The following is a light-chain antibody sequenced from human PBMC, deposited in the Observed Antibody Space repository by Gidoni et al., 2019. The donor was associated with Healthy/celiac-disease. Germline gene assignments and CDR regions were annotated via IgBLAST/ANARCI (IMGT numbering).Light chain of an antibody. Sequence: EIVMTQSPATLSVSPGERATLSCRASQSVSRNLAWYQQKPGQAPRLLIYGASTRATGIPARFSGSGSGTEFTLTISSLQSEDFAVYYCQQYNNWPPGYTFGQXTKLEIK. CDR1: QSVSRN. CDR2: GAS. J-gene: IGKJ2*01. CDR3: QQYNNWPPGYT. V-gene: IGKV3-15*01.